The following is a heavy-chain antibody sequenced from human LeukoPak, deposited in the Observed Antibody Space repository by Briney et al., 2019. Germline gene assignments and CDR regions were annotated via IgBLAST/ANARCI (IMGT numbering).Heavy chain of an antibody. CDR1: GXTFSSYA. D-gene: IGHD3-16*01. J-gene: IGHJ4*02. CDR3: VRGGGSPDC. CDR2: ISGSGGST. V-gene: IGHV3-23*01. Sequence: PGGSLRLSCAASGXTFSSYAMSWVRQAPGKGLEWVSAISGSGGSTYDADSVKGRFTISRDNAKNSLYLQMDSLRAEDTAVYYCVRGGGSPDCWGLGTQVTVSS.